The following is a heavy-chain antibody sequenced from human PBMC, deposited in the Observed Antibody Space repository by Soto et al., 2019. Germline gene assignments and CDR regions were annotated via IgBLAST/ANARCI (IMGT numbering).Heavy chain of an antibody. J-gene: IGHJ4*02. V-gene: IGHV1-18*01. Sequence: QVQLVQSGAEVKKPGASVKVSCKASGYTFTSYGISWVRQAPGQGLEWMGWISAYNGNTNYAQKLQGRVTMTTDTSTSTAYMELRSLRSGDTAVYYCARDSPNYYDTSGYYRKFDYWGQGALVTVSS. CDR2: ISAYNGNT. D-gene: IGHD3-22*01. CDR1: GYTFTSYG. CDR3: ARDSPNYYDTSGYYRKFDY.